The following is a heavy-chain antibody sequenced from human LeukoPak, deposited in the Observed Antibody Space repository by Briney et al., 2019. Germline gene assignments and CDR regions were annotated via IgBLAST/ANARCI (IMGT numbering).Heavy chain of an antibody. J-gene: IGHJ4*02. CDR2: FHNSGTS. CDR3: TRGAAWLIDY. Sequence: SETLSLTCTVSDDSISDYYRGWIRQPPGKGLEWIGYFHNSGTSTYNPSLKSRVTISADTSKNQFSLKLNSLTTADTAVYYCTRGAAWLIDYWGQGTLVTVSS. D-gene: IGHD3-16*01. V-gene: IGHV4-59*01. CDR1: DDSISDYY.